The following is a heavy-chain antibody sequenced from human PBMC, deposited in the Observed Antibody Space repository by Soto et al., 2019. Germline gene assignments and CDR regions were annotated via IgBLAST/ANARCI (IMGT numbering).Heavy chain of an antibody. D-gene: IGHD2-15*01. Sequence: PGGSLRLSCXASGFTFSSYSMNRVRQAPGKGLEWVSYISSSSTTKYYADSVKGRFTISRDNAKNSLYLQMNSLRAEDTAVYYCARDGCSGSNCLNWFDPWGQGTLVTVSS. V-gene: IGHV3-48*01. J-gene: IGHJ5*02. CDR3: ARDGCSGSNCLNWFDP. CDR2: ISSSSTTK. CDR1: GFTFSSYS.